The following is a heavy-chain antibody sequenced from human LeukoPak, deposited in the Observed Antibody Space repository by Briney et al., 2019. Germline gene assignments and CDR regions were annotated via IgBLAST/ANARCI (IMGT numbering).Heavy chain of an antibody. CDR2: ISGSGGST. D-gene: IGHD6-19*01. V-gene: IGHV3-23*01. J-gene: IGHJ4*02. CDR1: GFIFSDYN. CDR3: AKTSQYSSGWFDY. Sequence: PGGSLRLSCAALGFIFSDYNLSWFRQAPGRGLDWVSTISGSGGSTYYVDSVKGRFTISRDNSRNTLDIEMNSLRPEDTAVYYCAKTSQYSSGWFDYWGQGTLVTVSS.